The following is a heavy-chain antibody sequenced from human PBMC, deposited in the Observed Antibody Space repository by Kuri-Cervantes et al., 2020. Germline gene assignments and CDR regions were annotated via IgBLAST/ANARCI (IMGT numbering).Heavy chain of an antibody. D-gene: IGHD3-10*01. CDR1: GFTFSSYG. V-gene: IGHV3-30*03. J-gene: IGHJ4*01. Sequence: GESLKISCAASGFTFSSYGMHWVRQAPGKGLEWVAVISYDGSNKYYADSVKGRFTISRDNSKNTLYLQMNSLRADDTAVYYCAGEIYAGAVYYFDLWGHGTPVTVSS. CDR3: AGEIYAGAVYYFDL. CDR2: ISYDGSNK.